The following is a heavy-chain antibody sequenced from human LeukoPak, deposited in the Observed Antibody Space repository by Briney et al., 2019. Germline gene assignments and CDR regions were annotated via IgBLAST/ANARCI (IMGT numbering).Heavy chain of an antibody. CDR3: ARFWAQKSYCSSTSCYTGYCTNGVCYTPLDY. D-gene: IGHD2-8*01. CDR1: GYTFTGYY. CDR2: INPNSGRT. Sequence: ASVKVSCKASGYTFTGYYMHWVRQAPGQGLEWMGWINPNSGRTNYAQTFQGRVTMTRDTSISTAYMELSRLRSDDTAVYYCARFWAQKSYCSSTSCYTGYCTNGVCYTPLDYWGQGTLVTVSS. J-gene: IGHJ4*02. V-gene: IGHV1-2*02.